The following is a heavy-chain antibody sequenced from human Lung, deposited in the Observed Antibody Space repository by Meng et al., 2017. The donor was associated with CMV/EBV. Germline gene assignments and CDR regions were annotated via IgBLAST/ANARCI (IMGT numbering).Heavy chain of an antibody. CDR1: CYTFIAYY. Sequence: SCKASCYTFIAYYIRWMRQAPGHGLEWLGWINPGPSGTDCAQKFQGRVTMTRDTSISTVYLELTTLTSDDTAVYFCARAPYESHFDPWGQGTLVTVSS. V-gene: IGHV1-2*02. CDR3: ARAPYESHFDP. CDR2: INPGPSGT. D-gene: IGHD3-22*01. J-gene: IGHJ5*02.